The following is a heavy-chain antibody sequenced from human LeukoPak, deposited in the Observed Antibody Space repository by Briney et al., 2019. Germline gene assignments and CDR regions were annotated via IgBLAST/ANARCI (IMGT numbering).Heavy chain of an antibody. CDR2: IYYSGST. CDR1: GGSISSYY. D-gene: IGHD4-11*01. CDR3: AREATVTNFDY. V-gene: IGHV4-59*01. Sequence: SETLSLTCTVSGGSISSYYWSWLRQPPGKGLEWIGYIYYSGSTNYNPSLKSRVTISVDTSKNQFSLKLSSVTAADTAVYYCAREATVTNFDYWGQGTLVTVSS. J-gene: IGHJ4*02.